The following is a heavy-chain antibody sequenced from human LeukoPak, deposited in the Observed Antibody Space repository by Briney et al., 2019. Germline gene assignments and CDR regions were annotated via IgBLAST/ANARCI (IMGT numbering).Heavy chain of an antibody. Sequence: PSETLSLTCTVSGYSIGSGHYWAWIRQPPGKGLEWIGCVYHSGTYYKSSLTSRVTISMDTSKNQFSLKLTSVTAADSAFYYCAKSSGGGGRDSWGQGTLVTVSS. J-gene: IGHJ5*01. D-gene: IGHD6-25*01. V-gene: IGHV4-38-2*02. CDR3: AKSSGGGGRDS. CDR2: VYHSGT. CDR1: GYSIGSGHY.